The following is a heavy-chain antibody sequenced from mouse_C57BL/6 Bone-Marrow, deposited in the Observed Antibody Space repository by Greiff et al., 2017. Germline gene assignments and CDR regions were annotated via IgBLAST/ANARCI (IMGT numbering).Heavy chain of an antibody. V-gene: IGHV1-63*01. J-gene: IGHJ2*01. CDR2: IYPGGGYT. Sequence: VQLKQSGAELVRPGTSVKMSCKASGYSFTNYWLGWAKQRPGHGLEWIGDIYPGGGYTNYNEKFKGKATLTADKSSSNAYMQFSSLTSEDSAIYYCARSNWGVDFDYWGQGTTLTVSS. CDR1: GYSFTNYW. CDR3: ARSNWGVDFDY. D-gene: IGHD4-1*02.